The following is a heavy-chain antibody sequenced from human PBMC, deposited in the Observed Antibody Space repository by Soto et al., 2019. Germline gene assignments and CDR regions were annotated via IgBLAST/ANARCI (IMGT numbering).Heavy chain of an antibody. Sequence: PGESLKIFSKTSGYSFTNYWIGWVRQMPGKGLEWMGIIYPGDSDTRYSPSFQGQVTISDEKSITTAYLQWSSLKASDSAMYYGARLDSNYCDHWGKGTLVTVSS. CDR1: GYSFTNYW. J-gene: IGHJ4*02. CDR2: IYPGDSDT. V-gene: IGHV5-51*01. CDR3: ARLDSNYCDH. D-gene: IGHD2-21*01.